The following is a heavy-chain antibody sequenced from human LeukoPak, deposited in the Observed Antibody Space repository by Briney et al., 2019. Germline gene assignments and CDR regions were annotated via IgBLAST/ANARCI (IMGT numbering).Heavy chain of an antibody. CDR1: GGSFSGYY. Sequence: SETLSLTCAVYGGSFSGYYWSWIRQPPGKRLEWIGEINHSGNTNYNPSLKSRVTISVDTSKNQFSLKLSSVTAADTAVYYCARAFGAYRANGVCYHFDSWGQGTLVTVSS. CDR2: INHSGNT. CDR3: ARAFGAYRANGVCYHFDS. J-gene: IGHJ4*02. V-gene: IGHV4-34*01. D-gene: IGHD2-8*01.